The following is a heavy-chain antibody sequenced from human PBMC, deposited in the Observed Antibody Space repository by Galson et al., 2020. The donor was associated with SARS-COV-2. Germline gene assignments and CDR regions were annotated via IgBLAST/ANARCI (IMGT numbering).Heavy chain of an antibody. CDR3: ARGIGGDRYWSRTSCYADC. D-gene: IGHD2-2*01. CDR1: GFTISTYS. Sequence: GESLKISCAASGFTISTYSMNWVRQAPGKGLEWVSSISTTSSYIYYADSMKGRFTITRDNAKNSLYLQMASLRAEDTAVYYCARGIGGDRYWSRTSCYADCGGQGPLVTVSS. V-gene: IGHV3-21*01. J-gene: IGHJ4*02. CDR2: ISTTSSYI.